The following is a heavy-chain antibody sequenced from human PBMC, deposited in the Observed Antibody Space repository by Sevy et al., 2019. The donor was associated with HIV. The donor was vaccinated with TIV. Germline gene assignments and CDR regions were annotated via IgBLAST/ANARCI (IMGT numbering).Heavy chain of an antibody. J-gene: IGHJ4*02. D-gene: IGHD3-16*02. Sequence: GGSLRLSCAASGFPFSIYAMSWVRQAPGKGLEWVSSITTNGGNTYYADSVKGRLTISKYNSKNMRFLQMNSLIAEDMGVYYCAKWGEGYYDDVWGSYRLYYWGQGTLVTVSS. CDR3: AKWGEGYYDDVWGSYRLYY. CDR1: GFPFSIYA. CDR2: ITTNGGNT. V-gene: IGHV3-23*01.